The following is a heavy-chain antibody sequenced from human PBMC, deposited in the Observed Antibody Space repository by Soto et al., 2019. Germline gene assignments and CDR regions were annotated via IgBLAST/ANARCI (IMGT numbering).Heavy chain of an antibody. D-gene: IGHD5-18*01. CDR3: AGGLVDTAMVSIGGMDV. CDR2: IIPIFGTA. V-gene: IGHV1-69*06. Sequence: SVKVSCKASGGTFSSYAISGVRQAPGQGLEWMGGIIPIFGTANYAQKFQGRVTITADKSTSTAYMELSSLRSEDTAVYYCAGGLVDTAMVSIGGMDVWGQGTTVTVSS. J-gene: IGHJ6*02. CDR1: GGTFSSYA.